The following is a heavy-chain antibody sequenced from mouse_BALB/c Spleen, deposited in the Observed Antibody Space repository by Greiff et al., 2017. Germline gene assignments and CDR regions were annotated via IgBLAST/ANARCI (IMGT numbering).Heavy chain of an antibody. V-gene: IGHV14-3*02. CDR1: GFNIKDTY. CDR3: ARWGYGSSWFAY. Sequence: VQLKQSGAELVKPGASVKLSCTASGFNIKDTYMHWVKQRPEQGLEWIGRIDPANGNTKYDPKFQGKATITADTSSNTAYLQLSSLTSEDTAVYYCARWGYGSSWFAYWGQGTLVTVSA. J-gene: IGHJ3*01. D-gene: IGHD1-1*01. CDR2: IDPANGNT.